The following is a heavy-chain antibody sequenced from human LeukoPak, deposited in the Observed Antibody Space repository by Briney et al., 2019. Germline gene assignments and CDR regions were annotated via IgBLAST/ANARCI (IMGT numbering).Heavy chain of an antibody. V-gene: IGHV1-2*04. D-gene: IGHD5-12*01. J-gene: IGHJ4*02. Sequence: APVKVSCKASGYTFTSYYMHWVRQAPGQGLEWMGWINPNSGGTNYAQKFQGWVTMTRDTSISTAYMELSRLRSDDTAVYYCARAVAGLGYSGYDAPGDYWGQGTLVTVSS. CDR3: ARAVAGLGYSGYDAPGDY. CDR1: GYTFTSYY. CDR2: INPNSGGT.